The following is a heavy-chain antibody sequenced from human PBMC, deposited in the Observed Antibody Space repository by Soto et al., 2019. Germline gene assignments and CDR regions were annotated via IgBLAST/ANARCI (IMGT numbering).Heavy chain of an antibody. CDR2: IWYDGSNK. CDR1: GFTFSSYG. CDR3: ARDVFLSAAAAGHDY. Sequence: GGSLRLSCAASGFTFSSYGMHWVRQAPGKGLEWVAVIWYDGSNKYYADSVKGRFTISRDNSKNTLYLQMNSLRAEDTAVYYCARDVFLSAAAAGHDYWGQGTLVTVSS. D-gene: IGHD6-13*01. V-gene: IGHV3-33*01. J-gene: IGHJ4*02.